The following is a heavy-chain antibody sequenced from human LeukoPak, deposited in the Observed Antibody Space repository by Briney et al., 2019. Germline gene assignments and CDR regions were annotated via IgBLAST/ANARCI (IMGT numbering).Heavy chain of an antibody. CDR1: GFTFSSYS. CDR3: ARTRGSYNYYYYYMDV. J-gene: IGHJ6*03. V-gene: IGHV3-48*04. CDR2: ISSSGSTI. Sequence: QSGGSLRLSCAASGFTFSSYSMNWVRQAPGKGLECVSYISSSGSTIYYADSVKGRFTISRDNAKNSLYLQMNSLRAEDTAVYYCARTRGSYNYYYYYMDVWGKGTTVTVSS. D-gene: IGHD3-16*01.